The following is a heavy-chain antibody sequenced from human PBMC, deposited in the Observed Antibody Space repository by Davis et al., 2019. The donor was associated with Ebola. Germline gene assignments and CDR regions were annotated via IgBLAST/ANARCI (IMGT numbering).Heavy chain of an antibody. Sequence: MPSETLSLTCTVSGGSISSGYYWGWIRQPPGKWLEWIGSIYHSGSTYYNPSLKSRVTISVDTSKNQFSLKLSSVTAADTAVYYCASLYGVQLWAWGQGTLVTVSS. V-gene: IGHV4-38-2*02. J-gene: IGHJ5*02. CDR1: GGSISSGYY. CDR2: IYHSGST. D-gene: IGHD5-18*01. CDR3: ASLYGVQLWA.